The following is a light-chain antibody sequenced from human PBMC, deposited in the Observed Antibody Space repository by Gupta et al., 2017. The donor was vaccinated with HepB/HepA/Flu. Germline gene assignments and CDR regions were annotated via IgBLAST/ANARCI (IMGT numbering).Light chain of an antibody. J-gene: IGLJ2*01. CDR2: VDSSGRY. V-gene: IGLV4-60*02. CDR1: SGYSHDS. Sequence: TQSSSASASLGSSVKITCTLSSGYSHDSIGWHQQQTGKAPRFLMKVDSSGRYNKGREIPYRSCAASSVAVPYTCISTHEDEDYYYDSCETWDSNILVFGGGTKLTVL. CDR3: ETWDSNILV.